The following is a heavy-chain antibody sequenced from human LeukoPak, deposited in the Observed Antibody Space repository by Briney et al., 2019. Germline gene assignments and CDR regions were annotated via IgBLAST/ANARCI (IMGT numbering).Heavy chain of an antibody. CDR3: ASGIVGAPSDY. CDR1: GFTFSSYS. CDR2: ISSSSNYI. D-gene: IGHD1-26*01. J-gene: IGHJ4*02. Sequence: PGGSLRLSCAASGFTFSSYSMNWVRQAPGKGLEWVSSISSSSNYIYYADSVKGRFTISRDNAKNSLYLQMNSLRAEDTAVYYCASGIVGAPSDYWGQGTLVTVSS. V-gene: IGHV3-21*01.